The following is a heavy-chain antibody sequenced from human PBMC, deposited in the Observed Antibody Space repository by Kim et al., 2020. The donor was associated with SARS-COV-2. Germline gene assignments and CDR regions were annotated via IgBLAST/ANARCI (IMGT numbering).Heavy chain of an antibody. CDR1: GYTFTSYG. V-gene: IGHV1-18*01. Sequence: ASVKVSCKASGYTFTSYGISWVRQAPGQGLEWMGWISAYNGNTNYAQKLQGRVTMTTDTSTSTAYMELRSLRSDDTAVYYCARDRRPWIQLWLRLTGYYGMDVWGQGTTVTVSS. CDR3: ARDRRPWIQLWLRLTGYYGMDV. CDR2: ISAYNGNT. J-gene: IGHJ6*02. D-gene: IGHD5-18*01.